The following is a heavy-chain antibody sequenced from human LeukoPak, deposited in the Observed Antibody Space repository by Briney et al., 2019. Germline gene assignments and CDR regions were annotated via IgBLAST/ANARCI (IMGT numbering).Heavy chain of an antibody. V-gene: IGHV4-39*07. J-gene: IGHJ4*02. Sequence: PSETMSLTCTVSGGTISSSSYYWDWIRQPPGKGLEWIGSIYYSGRTYYNPSLKSRVTISVDTSKTQFSLKLSYVTAADTAVYYCARDSPRYDSSGYSPYFDYWGQGTLVTVSS. CDR3: ARDSPRYDSSGYSPYFDY. CDR1: GGTISSSSYY. D-gene: IGHD3-22*01. CDR2: IYYSGRT.